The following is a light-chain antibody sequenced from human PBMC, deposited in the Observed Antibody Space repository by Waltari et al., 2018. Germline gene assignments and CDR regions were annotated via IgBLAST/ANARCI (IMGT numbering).Light chain of an antibody. CDR2: RND. CDR1: SSNIGNNV. Sequence: QSVLTQPPSASGTPGQAVTISCSGSSSNIGNNVVNWYRPVPGTTPKLLIYRNDKRSSGVLDRLSGSKSGTSASLAISGLRAEDEGDYFGAAWDDRLNGRWEFGGGTKLTVL. V-gene: IGLV1-44*01. J-gene: IGLJ3*02. CDR3: AAWDDRLNGRWE.